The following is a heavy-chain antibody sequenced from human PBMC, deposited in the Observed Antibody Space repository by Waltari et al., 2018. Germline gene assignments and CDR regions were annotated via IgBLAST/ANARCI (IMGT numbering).Heavy chain of an antibody. CDR2: IYYRGRT. Sequence: QLQLQESGPGLVKPSETLSLTCTVSGGSISSSSYYWGWIRQPPGKGLEWIGSIYYRGRTYYNPALKSRVTISVETAKNQFSLKLSSGTAADTAVYYCARQQIGEQWLVLVDYWGQGTLVTVSS. CDR1: GGSISSSSYY. D-gene: IGHD6-19*01. V-gene: IGHV4-39*01. J-gene: IGHJ4*02. CDR3: ARQQIGEQWLVLVDY.